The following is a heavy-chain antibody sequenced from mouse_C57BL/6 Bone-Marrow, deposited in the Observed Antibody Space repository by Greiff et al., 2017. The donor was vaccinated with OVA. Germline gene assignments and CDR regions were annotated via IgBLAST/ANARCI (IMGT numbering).Heavy chain of an antibody. CDR3: ASNYYGSSYGFAY. CDR2: IYPGGGYT. D-gene: IGHD1-1*01. Sequence: VQLQQSGAELVRPGPSVKMSCKASGYTFTNYWIGWAKQRPGHGLEWIGDIYPGGGYTNYNEKFKGKATLTADKSSSTAYMQFSSLTSEDSAIYYCASNYYGSSYGFAYWGQGTLVTVSA. CDR1: GYTFTNYW. V-gene: IGHV1-63*01. J-gene: IGHJ3*01.